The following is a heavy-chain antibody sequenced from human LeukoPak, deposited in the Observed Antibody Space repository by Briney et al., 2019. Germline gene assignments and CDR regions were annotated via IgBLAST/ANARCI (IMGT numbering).Heavy chain of an antibody. CDR3: TRGAGWLIDY. CDR2: FHNSGTS. J-gene: IGHJ4*02. Sequence: SETLSLTCTVSDDSISDYYRGWIRQPPGKGLEWIGYFHNSGTSTYNPSLKSRVTISADTSKNQFSLKLNSLTTADTAVYYCTRGAGWLIDYWGQGILVTVSS. CDR1: DDSISDYY. V-gene: IGHV4-59*01. D-gene: IGHD3-16*01.